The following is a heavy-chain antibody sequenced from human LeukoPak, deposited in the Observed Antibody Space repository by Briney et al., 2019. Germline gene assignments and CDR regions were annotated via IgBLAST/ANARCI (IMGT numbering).Heavy chain of an antibody. Sequence: PGGSLRLSCAASGFTFSSYEMNWVRQAPGKGLERVSYISSSGSTIYYADSVKGRFTISRDNAKNSLYLQMNSLRAEDTAVYYCAKSTVAARPRDWFDPWGQGTLVTVSS. J-gene: IGHJ5*02. D-gene: IGHD6-6*01. CDR3: AKSTVAARPRDWFDP. V-gene: IGHV3-48*03. CDR1: GFTFSSYE. CDR2: ISSSGSTI.